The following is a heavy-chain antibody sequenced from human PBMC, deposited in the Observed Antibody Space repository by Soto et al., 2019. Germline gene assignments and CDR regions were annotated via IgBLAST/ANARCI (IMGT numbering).Heavy chain of an antibody. J-gene: IGHJ6*02. CDR1: GFTLSSYD. D-gene: IGHD3-9*01. Sequence: EVQLVESGGGLVQPGGSLRLSCAASGFTLSSYDIHWVRQATGEGLAWVSGIGSGGDTHYADSVKGRFIISREHGKNSLYLQMNNLRVGDTAVYYCTRKTPPTGMEVWGQGATVTVSS. CDR2: IGSGGDT. CDR3: TRKTPPTGMEV. V-gene: IGHV3-13*01.